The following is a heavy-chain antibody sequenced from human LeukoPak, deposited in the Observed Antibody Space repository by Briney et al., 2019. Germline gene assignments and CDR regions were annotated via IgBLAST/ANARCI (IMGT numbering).Heavy chain of an antibody. CDR1: GYTLTSYG. CDR3: ARGPHYDFWSGYFPIDY. J-gene: IGHJ4*02. CDR2: ISAYNGNT. Sequence: ASVKVSCKASGYTLTSYGISWVRQAPGQGLEWMGWISAYNGNTNYAQKLQGRVTMTTDTSTSTAYMELRSLRSDDTAVYYCARGPHYDFWSGYFPIDYWGQGTLVTVSS. V-gene: IGHV1-18*01. D-gene: IGHD3-3*01.